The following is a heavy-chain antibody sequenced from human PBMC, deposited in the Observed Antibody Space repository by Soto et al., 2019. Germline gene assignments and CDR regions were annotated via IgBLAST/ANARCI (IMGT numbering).Heavy chain of an antibody. V-gene: IGHV1-2*02. J-gene: IGHJ4*02. Sequence: ASVKVSCKASGYTFSGFYMHWVRQAPGQGLEWMGWINPNSGGTKSAEKFQGRVTMTRDTSISTAYMELSRLTSDDTAVYYCAGAAVTGTAGLDFWGQGTQVTVPQ. CDR3: AGAAVTGTAGLDF. CDR1: GYTFSGFY. CDR2: INPNSGGT. D-gene: IGHD6-19*01.